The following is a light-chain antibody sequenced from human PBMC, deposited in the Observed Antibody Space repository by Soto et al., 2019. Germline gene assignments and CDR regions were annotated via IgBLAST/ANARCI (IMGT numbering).Light chain of an antibody. V-gene: IGLV2-18*02. CDR1: SSDVGSYNR. Sequence: QSVLTQPPSVSGSPGQSVTISCTGTSSDVGSYNRVSWYQQPPGTAPKLMIYEVSNRPSGVSNRFSGSKSGNTASLTISGLQAEDEADYYCCSYAGSGTFVFGTGTKVTVL. J-gene: IGLJ1*01. CDR2: EVS. CDR3: CSYAGSGTFV.